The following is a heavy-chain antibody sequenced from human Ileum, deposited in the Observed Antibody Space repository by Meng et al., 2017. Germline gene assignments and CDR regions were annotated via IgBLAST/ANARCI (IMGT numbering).Heavy chain of an antibody. CDR2: IYTSGST. J-gene: IGHJ5*02. CDR1: GGSISSYF. CDR3: ARDVVPTVTYYYNWFDP. V-gene: IGHV4-4*07. Sequence: EWVPGLAQPPEALSLLCTVSGGSISSYFWCWIRQPGGKGLEWIGRIYTSGSTNYNPSLKSRVTMSVDTSKNQFSLKLSSVTAADTAVYYCARDVVPTVTYYYNWFDPWGQGTLVTVSS. D-gene: IGHD4-17*01.